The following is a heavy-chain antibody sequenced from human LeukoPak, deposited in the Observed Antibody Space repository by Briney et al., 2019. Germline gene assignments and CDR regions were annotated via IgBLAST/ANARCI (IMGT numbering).Heavy chain of an antibody. CDR1: GGSISSYH. J-gene: IGHJ4*02. V-gene: IGHV4-59*01. D-gene: IGHD6-13*01. Sequence: PSETLSLTCIVYGGSISSYHWSWIRQPPGKGLEWIGYIYYSGRTNYNPSLKSRVTILVDASKNQFSLKLSSVTAADTAVYYCARELVGGFDYWGQGTLVTVSS. CDR3: ARELVGGFDY. CDR2: IYYSGRT.